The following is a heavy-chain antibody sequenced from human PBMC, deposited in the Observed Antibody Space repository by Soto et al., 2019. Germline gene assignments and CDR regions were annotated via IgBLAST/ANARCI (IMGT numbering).Heavy chain of an antibody. V-gene: IGHV4-34*01. CDR2: INQSGST. CDR3: ARGREVATIVFYYYMDV. Sequence: PSETLSLTCAIYGGSFRGDHWSWIRQPPGKGLEWIGEINQSGSTNYNPSLKSRVTISVDTSKNQFSLKLTSVTAADTAVYYCARGREVATIVFYYYMDVWGKGTTVTVSS. CDR1: GGSFRGDH. J-gene: IGHJ6*03. D-gene: IGHD5-12*01.